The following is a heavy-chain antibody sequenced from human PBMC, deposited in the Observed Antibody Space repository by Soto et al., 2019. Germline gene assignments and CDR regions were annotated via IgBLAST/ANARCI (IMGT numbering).Heavy chain of an antibody. Sequence: SETLSLTCTVSGGSINSYYLSWIRQPPGKGLEWIGYIYYSGNTNYNPSLKSRVTISVDTSKNHFSLKLSSVTAADTAVYYCARDNNSGDSGDWFDPWGQGTLVTVYS. CDR1: GGSINSYY. V-gene: IGHV4-59*01. CDR3: ARDNNSGDSGDWFDP. D-gene: IGHD4-17*01. J-gene: IGHJ5*02. CDR2: IYYSGNT.